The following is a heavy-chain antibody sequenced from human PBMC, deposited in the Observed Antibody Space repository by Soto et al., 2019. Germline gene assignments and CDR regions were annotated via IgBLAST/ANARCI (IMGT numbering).Heavy chain of an antibody. D-gene: IGHD3-9*01. Sequence: EVHLLESGGDLVQPGGSLRLPCVASAFVFREYAMSWVRQAPGKGLEWVSTISRGGRYTHYADSVKGRFTISRDNSKNTLDLQMYSLRDEDTAVYYCAQDPSTGYADRWGQGTLVTVSS. CDR2: ISRGGRYT. J-gene: IGHJ4*02. CDR3: AQDPSTGYADR. CDR1: AFVFREYA. V-gene: IGHV3-23*01.